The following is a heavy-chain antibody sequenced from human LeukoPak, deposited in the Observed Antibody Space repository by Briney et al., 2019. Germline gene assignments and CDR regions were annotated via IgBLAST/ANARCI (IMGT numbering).Heavy chain of an antibody. V-gene: IGHV3-23*01. D-gene: IGHD3-3*01. Sequence: GGSLRISCAASGFTFSSYAISWVRQAPGKGLESVSGLSGSGAATYYADAVKGRFTISRDNSKNMVYLEMNSVRVDDSAVYYCAKRSVSGAVSPRFGYFDYWGQGTLVTVSS. CDR3: AKRSVSGAVSPRFGYFDY. CDR1: GFTFSSYA. J-gene: IGHJ4*02. CDR2: LSGSGAAT.